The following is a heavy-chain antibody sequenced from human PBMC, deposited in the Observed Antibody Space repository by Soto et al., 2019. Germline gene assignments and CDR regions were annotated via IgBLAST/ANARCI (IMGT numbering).Heavy chain of an antibody. V-gene: IGHV1-69*12. CDR3: ARGNHRCLQLWYFYL. Sequence: QVQLVQSGAEVKKPGSSVKVSCKASGGTFSNYPISWVRQAPGQGLEWMGGIIPIFGTVNYAQKFQGRVTITADESTSTAYMELSSLRSEDTAVYYCARGNHRCLQLWYFYLWCRGTLVTVSS. J-gene: IGHJ2*01. CDR2: IIPIFGTV. CDR1: GGTFSNYP. D-gene: IGHD1-1*01.